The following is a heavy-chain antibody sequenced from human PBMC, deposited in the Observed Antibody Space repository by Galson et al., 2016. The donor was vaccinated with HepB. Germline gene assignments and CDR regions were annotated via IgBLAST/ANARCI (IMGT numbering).Heavy chain of an antibody. CDR2: ISSNGDET. D-gene: IGHD2-15*01. CDR1: GFTFSSCA. V-gene: IGHV3-23*05. J-gene: IGHJ4*02. CDR3: AKRPSGTWCPFDY. Sequence: SLRLSCAASGFTFSSCAMSWVRQAPGKGLEWVSSISSNGDETYYADSVKGRFAISRDNSESTLHLQMSSLGAEDTAVYYCAKRPSGTWCPFDYWGQGNLVIVSS.